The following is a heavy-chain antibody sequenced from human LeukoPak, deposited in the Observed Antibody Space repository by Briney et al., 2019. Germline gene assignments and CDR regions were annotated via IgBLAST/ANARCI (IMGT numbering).Heavy chain of an antibody. CDR3: AKLPIMITFGGVIV. J-gene: IGHJ4*02. CDR1: GGSISSYY. V-gene: IGHV4-59*01. CDR2: IYYSGST. Sequence: PSETLSLTCTVSGGSISSYYWSWIRQPPGKGLEWIGYIYYSGSTNYNPSLKSRVTISVDTSKNQFSLKLSSVTAADTAVYYCAKLPIMITFGGVIVWGQGTLVTVSS. D-gene: IGHD3-16*02.